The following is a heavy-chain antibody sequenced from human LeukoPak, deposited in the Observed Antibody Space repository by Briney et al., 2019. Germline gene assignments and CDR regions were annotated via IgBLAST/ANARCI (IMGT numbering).Heavy chain of an antibody. Sequence: ASVKVSCKASGYTFTGYYMHWVRQAPGQGLEWMGWINPNSGGTNYAQKFQGRVTMTRDTSISTAYMELSRLRSDDTAVYYCARNGYYDFWSGYYLDYWGQGTLVTVSS. V-gene: IGHV1-2*02. CDR2: INPNSGGT. CDR1: GYTFTGYY. J-gene: IGHJ4*02. CDR3: ARNGYYDFWSGYYLDY. D-gene: IGHD3-3*01.